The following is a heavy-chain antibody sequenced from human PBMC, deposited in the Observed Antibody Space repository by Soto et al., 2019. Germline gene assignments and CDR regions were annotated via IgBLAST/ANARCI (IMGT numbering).Heavy chain of an antibody. CDR2: IYDSGST. CDR3: ARGRWVQLPHY. V-gene: IGHV4-59*01. J-gene: IGHJ4*02. CDR1: GDSINSYY. Sequence: SETLSLTCTVSGDSINSYYWSWIRQPPGKGLEWIGYIYDSGSTNYNPSLKSRVTISVDTSKNQFSLKLNSVTAADTAVYYCARGRWVQLPHYWGQGTLVTVSS. D-gene: IGHD1-1*01.